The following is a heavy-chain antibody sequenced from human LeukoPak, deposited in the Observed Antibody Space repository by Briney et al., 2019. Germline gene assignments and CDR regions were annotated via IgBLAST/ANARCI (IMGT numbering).Heavy chain of an antibody. J-gene: IGHJ4*02. Sequence: SETLSLTCTVSGGSISSYYWSWIRQPAGKGLEWIGRIYTSGNTKYNPSLKSRVTLSVVTSKNQFSLKLSSVTAADTAVYYCATLSMYRTSDYGPPDYWGQGTLVTVSS. D-gene: IGHD2/OR15-2a*01. CDR1: GGSISSYY. V-gene: IGHV4-4*07. CDR2: IYTSGNT. CDR3: ATLSMYRTSDYGPPDY.